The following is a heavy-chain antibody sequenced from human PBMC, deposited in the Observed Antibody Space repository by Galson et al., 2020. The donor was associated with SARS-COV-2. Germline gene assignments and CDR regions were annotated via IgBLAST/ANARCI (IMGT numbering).Heavy chain of an antibody. CDR1: GGSISSGSYY. CDR2: IYTSGST. D-gene: IGHD3-16*01. CDR3: ARDAGGGFAYEYVWGSPTVD. V-gene: IGHV4-61*02. J-gene: IGHJ4*02. Sequence: SETLSLTCTVSGGSISSGSYYWSWIRQPAGKGLEWIGRIYTSGSTNYNPSLKSRVTISVDTSKNQFSLKLSSVTAADTAVYYCARDAGGGFAYEYVWGSPTVDWGQGTLVTVSS.